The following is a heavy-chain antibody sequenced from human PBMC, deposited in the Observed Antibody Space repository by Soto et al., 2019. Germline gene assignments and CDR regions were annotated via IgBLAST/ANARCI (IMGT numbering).Heavy chain of an antibody. J-gene: IGHJ4*02. CDR2: IKEDGSEK. D-gene: IGHD1-26*01. Sequence: GGSLRLSCAASGFTFTAHWMGWVRQAPGKGLKWVATIKEDGSEKYYMDSVKDRFIISRDNARKSLYLQMNSLRDEDTAVYYCARPRVGPTWSFYFDSWGLGTLVTSPQ. CDR1: GFTFTAHW. V-gene: IGHV3-7*03. CDR3: ARPRVGPTWSFYFDS.